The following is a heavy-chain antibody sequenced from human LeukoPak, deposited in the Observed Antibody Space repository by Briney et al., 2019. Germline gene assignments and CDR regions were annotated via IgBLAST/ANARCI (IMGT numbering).Heavy chain of an antibody. CDR2: IYYSGST. CDR3: ARGTRYFDWLFLAFDI. V-gene: IGHV4-31*03. D-gene: IGHD3-9*01. J-gene: IGHJ3*02. Sequence: ASETLSLTCTVSGGSISSSSYYWGWIRQHPGKGLEWIGYIYYSGSTYYNPSLKSRVTISVDTSKNQFSLKLSSVTAADTAVYYCARGTRYFDWLFLAFDIWGQGTMVTVSS. CDR1: GGSISSSSYY.